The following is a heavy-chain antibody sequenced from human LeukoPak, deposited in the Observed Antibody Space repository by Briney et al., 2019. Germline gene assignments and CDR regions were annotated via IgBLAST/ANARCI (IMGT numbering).Heavy chain of an antibody. Sequence: SETLSLTCTVSGGSISSYYWSWIRQPPGKGLEWIGYIYYSGSTKYNPSLKSRVTISVDTSKNQFSLRLSSVTAADTAVYYCADGASLDYWGRGTLVTVSS. CDR2: IYYSGST. J-gene: IGHJ4*02. D-gene: IGHD2-2*01. CDR1: GGSISSYY. V-gene: IGHV4-59*01. CDR3: ADGASLDY.